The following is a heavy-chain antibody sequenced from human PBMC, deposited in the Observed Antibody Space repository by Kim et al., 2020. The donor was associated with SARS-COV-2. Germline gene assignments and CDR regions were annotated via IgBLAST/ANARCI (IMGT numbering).Heavy chain of an antibody. CDR2: IYTSGST. J-gene: IGHJ4*02. CDR3: ARTVYGSGSSYYFDY. D-gene: IGHD3-10*01. Sequence: SETLSLSCTVSGGSISSGSYYWSWIRQPAGKGLEWIGRIYTSGSTNYNPSLKSRVTISVDTSKNQFSLKLSSVTAADTAVYYCARTVYGSGSSYYFDYWGQGTLVTVSS. CDR1: GGSISSGSYY. V-gene: IGHV4-61*02.